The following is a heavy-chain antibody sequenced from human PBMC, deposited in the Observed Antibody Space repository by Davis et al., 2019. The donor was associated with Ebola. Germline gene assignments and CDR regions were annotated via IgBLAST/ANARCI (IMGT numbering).Heavy chain of an antibody. CDR3: ARFGPSSSRPSPFDY. CDR2: INHSGST. CDR1: GFTFSSYS. V-gene: IGHV4-34*01. Sequence: ESLKISCAASGFTFSSYSMNWVRQPPGKGLEWIGEINHSGSTNYNPSLKSRVTISVDTSKNQFSLKLSSVTAADTAVYYCARFGPSSSRPSPFDYWGQGTLVTVSS. J-gene: IGHJ4*02. D-gene: IGHD6-6*01.